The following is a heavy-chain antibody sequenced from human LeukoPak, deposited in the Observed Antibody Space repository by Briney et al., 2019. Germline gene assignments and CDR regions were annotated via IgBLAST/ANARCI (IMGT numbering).Heavy chain of an antibody. D-gene: IGHD2/OR15-2a*01. CDR3: ARHDPVGHFLRGMDV. CDR2: IYYTGST. CDR1: GGSISGYF. Sequence: PSETLSLTCAVSGGSISGYFWSWSRQPPGKGLEWIGYIYYTGSTIYNPSLRSRVTMSVDVSKSQFSLNLSSVTAADTAVYYCARHDPVGHFLRGMDVWGQGTTVTVSS. J-gene: IGHJ6*02. V-gene: IGHV4-59*08.